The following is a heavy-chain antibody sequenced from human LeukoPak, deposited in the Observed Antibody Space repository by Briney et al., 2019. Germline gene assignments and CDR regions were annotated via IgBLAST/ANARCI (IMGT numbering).Heavy chain of an antibody. CDR1: GDSTSSSSYY. CDR2: IYYSGNT. CDR3: ARGRWPPLPTY. V-gene: IGHV4-39*01. Sequence: SETLSLTCTVSGDSTSSSSYYWGWIRQPPGKGLEWIGSIYYSGNTYYTPSLKSRVTISVDTSRNQFSLNLRFVTAADTAVYYCARGRWPPLPTYWGQGTLVTVSS. J-gene: IGHJ4*02. D-gene: IGHD5-24*01.